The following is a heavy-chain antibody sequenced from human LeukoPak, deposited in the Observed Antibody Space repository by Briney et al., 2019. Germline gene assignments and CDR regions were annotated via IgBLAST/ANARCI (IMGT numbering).Heavy chain of an antibody. CDR3: AKDLAFREYYFDY. CDR1: GFTFSSYA. Sequence: PGGSLRLSCAASGFTFSSYAMSWVRQAPGKGLQWVSAISGSGGSTYYADSVKGRFTISRDNSKNTLYLQMNSLRAEDTAVYYCAKDLAFREYYFDYWGQGTLVTVSS. CDR2: ISGSGGST. V-gene: IGHV3-23*01. J-gene: IGHJ4*02.